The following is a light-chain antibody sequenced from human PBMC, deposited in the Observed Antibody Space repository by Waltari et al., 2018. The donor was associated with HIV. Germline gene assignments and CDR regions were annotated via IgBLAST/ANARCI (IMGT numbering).Light chain of an antibody. CDR3: GTWDSSLSVWV. CDR1: QSVSSN. V-gene: IGLV1-51*01. Sequence: VMTQSPATLSVSPGERATLSCRASQSVSSNLAWYQQLPGTAPKLLIYDNNKRPSGIPDRFSGSKSGTSATLGITGLQTGDEADYYCGTWDSSLSVWVFGGGTNLTVL. J-gene: IGLJ3*02. CDR2: DNN.